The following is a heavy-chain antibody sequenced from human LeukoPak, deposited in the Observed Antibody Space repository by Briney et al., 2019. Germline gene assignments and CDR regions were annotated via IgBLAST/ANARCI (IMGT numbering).Heavy chain of an antibody. J-gene: IGHJ4*02. CDR2: IYYSGST. Sequence: SETLSLTCTVSGGSISSYYWSWIRQPPGKGLEWIGYIYYSGSTNYNPSLKSRVTISVDTSKNQFSLKLSSVTAADTAVYYCARDRGDHDFDYWGQGTLVTVSS. D-gene: IGHD3-16*01. CDR3: ARDRGDHDFDY. CDR1: GGSISSYY. V-gene: IGHV4-59*01.